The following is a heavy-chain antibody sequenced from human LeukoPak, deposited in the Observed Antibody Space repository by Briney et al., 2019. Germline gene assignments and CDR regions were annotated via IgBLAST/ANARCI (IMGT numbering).Heavy chain of an antibody. CDR1: GFTFSSYA. J-gene: IGHJ4*02. D-gene: IGHD3-22*01. CDR2: ISGSGGST. Sequence: PGGSLRLSCAASGFTFSSYAMSWVRQAPGKGLEWVSAISGSGGSTYYADSVKGRFTISRDDSKNTLYLQMNSLRAEDTAVYYCAKGENYYDSRAFDYWGQGTPVTVSS. CDR3: AKGENYYDSRAFDY. V-gene: IGHV3-23*01.